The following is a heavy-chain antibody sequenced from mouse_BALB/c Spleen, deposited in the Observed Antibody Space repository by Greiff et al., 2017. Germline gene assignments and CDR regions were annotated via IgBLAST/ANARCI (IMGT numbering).Heavy chain of an antibody. CDR3: ARQRAMITPYAMDY. D-gene: IGHD2-4*01. CDR1: GFSLTSYG. J-gene: IGHJ4*01. CDR2: IWSDGST. V-gene: IGHV2-6-2*01. Sequence: VKLMESGPDLVAPSQSLSITCTVSGFSLTSYGVHWVRQPPGKGLEWLVVIWSDGSTTYNSALKSRLSISKDNSKSQVFLKMNSLQTDDTAMYYCARQRAMITPYAMDYWGQGTSVTVSS.